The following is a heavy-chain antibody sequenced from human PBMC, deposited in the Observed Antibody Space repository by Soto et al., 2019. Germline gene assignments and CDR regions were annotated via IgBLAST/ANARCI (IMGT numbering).Heavy chain of an antibody. J-gene: IGHJ6*02. V-gene: IGHV1-18*01. CDR3: ARYYYDSSGYPFDYYYGMDV. CDR2: ISAYNGNT. D-gene: IGHD3-22*01. Sequence: ASVKFSCKASGYTFTSYGISWVRQAPGQGLEWMGWISAYNGNTNYAQKLQGRVTMTTDTSTSTAYMELRSLRSDDTAVYYCARYYYDSSGYPFDYYYGMDVWGQGTTVTVSS. CDR1: GYTFTSYG.